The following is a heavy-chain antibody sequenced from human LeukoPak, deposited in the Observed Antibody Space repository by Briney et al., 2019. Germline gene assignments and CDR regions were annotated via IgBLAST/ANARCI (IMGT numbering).Heavy chain of an antibody. CDR1: GYTFTGYY. J-gene: IGHJ3*02. D-gene: IGHD6-13*01. Sequence: GASVTVSCKASGYTFTGYYLHWVRQAPGQGLGWVVWINPNNGGTNYAQTFQGRVTMTRDTSISTAYMELSRLRFDDTAVYYCARGGSRSSGAFDIWGQGTMVTVSS. CDR3: ARGGSRSSGAFDI. CDR2: INPNNGGT. V-gene: IGHV1-2*02.